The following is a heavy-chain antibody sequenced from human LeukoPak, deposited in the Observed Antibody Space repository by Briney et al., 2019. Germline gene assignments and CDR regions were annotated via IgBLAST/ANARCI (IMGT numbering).Heavy chain of an antibody. Sequence: GRSLRLSRAASGFTFSSYAMHWVRQAPGKGLEWVAVISYDGSNKYYADSVKGRFTISRDNSKNTLYLQMNSLRVEDTAVYYCARGNDDSSGNPVNAFDIWGQGTMVTVSS. CDR1: GFTFSSYA. V-gene: IGHV3-30-3*01. CDR2: ISYDGSNK. CDR3: ARGNDDSSGNPVNAFDI. D-gene: IGHD3-22*01. J-gene: IGHJ3*02.